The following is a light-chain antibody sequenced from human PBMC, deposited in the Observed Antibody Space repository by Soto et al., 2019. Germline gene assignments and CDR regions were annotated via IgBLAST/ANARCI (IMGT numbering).Light chain of an antibody. CDR3: QSYDSSLSGWV. V-gene: IGLV1-40*01. J-gene: IGLJ3*02. CDR1: SSNIGAGYD. Sequence: QSVLTQPPSVSGAPGRTVTISCTGSSSNIGAGYDVHWYQQLPGTAPKLLIYGSSNRPSGVPDRFSGSRSGTSASLAITGLQAEDVADYYCQSYDSSLSGWVFGGGTKVTV. CDR2: GSS.